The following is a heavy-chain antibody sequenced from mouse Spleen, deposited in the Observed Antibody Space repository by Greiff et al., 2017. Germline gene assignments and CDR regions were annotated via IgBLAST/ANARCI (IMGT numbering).Heavy chain of an antibody. J-gene: IGHJ1*01. Sequence: VQLQQSGPGLVKPSQSLSLTCSVTGYSITSGYYWNWIRQFPGNKLEWMGYISYDGSNNYNPSLKNRISITRDTSKNQFFLKLNSVTTEDTATYYCARGGYWVYFDVWGAGTTVTVSS. D-gene: IGHD2-3*01. CDR2: ISYDGSN. CDR1: GYSITSGYY. CDR3: ARGGYWVYFDV. V-gene: IGHV3-6*01.